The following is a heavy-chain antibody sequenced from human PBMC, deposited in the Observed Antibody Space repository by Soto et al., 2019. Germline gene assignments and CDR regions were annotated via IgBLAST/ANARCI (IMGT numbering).Heavy chain of an antibody. CDR2: IYHSGST. J-gene: IGHJ6*02. CDR3: ARVSGSYYYGMDV. Sequence: SETLSLTCAVSGGSISSSNWWSWVRQPPGKGLEWIGEIYHSGSTNYNPTLKSRVTISVDKSKNQFSLKLSSVTAADTAVYYCARVSGSYYYGMDVWGQGTTVTVSS. V-gene: IGHV4-4*02. D-gene: IGHD1-26*01. CDR1: GGSISSSNW.